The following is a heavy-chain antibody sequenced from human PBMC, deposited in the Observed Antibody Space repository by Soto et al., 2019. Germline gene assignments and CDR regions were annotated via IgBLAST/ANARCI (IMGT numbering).Heavy chain of an antibody. CDR3: ARDTSGWSLNGLDV. J-gene: IGHJ6*02. V-gene: IGHV1-46*01. D-gene: IGHD6-19*01. Sequence: QVDLVQSGAEVKKPGASVTNSCKASGSAITRYYIHWVRQAPGRGLEWMGIINPGGGSASYAQKFQDRVTIDKDTSTGTVYMDLRSLRTEDTAVYYCARDTSGWSLNGLDVWGQGTTVNVSS. CDR1: GSAITRYY. CDR2: INPGGGSA.